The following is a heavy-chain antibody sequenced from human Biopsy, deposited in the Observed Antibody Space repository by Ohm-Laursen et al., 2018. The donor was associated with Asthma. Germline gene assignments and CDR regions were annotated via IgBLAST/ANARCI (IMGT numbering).Heavy chain of an antibody. CDR3: ARAYGGSFFSGSFDI. CDR2: IYSGGT. CDR1: GFTVRRDH. Sequence: SLRLSCAASGFTVRRDHMFWVRQAPGKGLEWVSVIYSGGTYYADSVQGRVTISRDNSKNTLSLRMNSLRAEDTAVYYCARAYGGSFFSGSFDIWGQGTMVTVSS. V-gene: IGHV3-53*01. D-gene: IGHD4-23*01. J-gene: IGHJ3*02.